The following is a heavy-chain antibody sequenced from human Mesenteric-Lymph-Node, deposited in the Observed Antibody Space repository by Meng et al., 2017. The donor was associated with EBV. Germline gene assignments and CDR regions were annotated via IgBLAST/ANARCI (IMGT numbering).Heavy chain of an antibody. V-gene: IGHV4-34*01. CDR1: GGSCSRYY. J-gene: IGHJ4*02. Sequence: QVQLPQWRAGLLKPSETLSHTCAVYGGSCSRYYWSWIRQPPGKRLEWIGEINHSGSTNYSPSLKSRVTISVDTSKNQFSLKLSSVTAADTAVYYCARGEKGPIDYWGQGTLVTVSS. CDR2: INHSGST. CDR3: ARGEKGPIDY.